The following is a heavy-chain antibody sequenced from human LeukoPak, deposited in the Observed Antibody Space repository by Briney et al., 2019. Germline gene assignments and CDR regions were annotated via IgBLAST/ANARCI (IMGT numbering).Heavy chain of an antibody. CDR3: AKGGSGSYYNSWFDP. J-gene: IGHJ5*02. CDR1: GFTFDDYA. CDR2: ISGNSGSI. Sequence: GRSLRLSCAASGFTFDDYAMHWVRQAPGKGLEWVSGISGNSGSIGYADPVKGRFTISRDNAKNSLYLQMNSLRAEDMALYYCAKGGSGSYYNSWFDPWGQGTLVTVSS. D-gene: IGHD3-10*01. V-gene: IGHV3-9*03.